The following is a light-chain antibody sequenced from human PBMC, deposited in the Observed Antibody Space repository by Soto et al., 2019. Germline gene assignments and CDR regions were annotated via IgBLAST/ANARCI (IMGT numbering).Light chain of an antibody. CDR1: QGISSL. V-gene: IGKV1-12*01. CDR2: AAS. Sequence: DIQITQSPSSVSASVGDRVTITCLSSQGISSLLAWYQVKAGKAPKFLIYAASSLQSGVPSRFSGSGSGTDFTLTISSLQPEDFATYYCQQANGFPLTFGGGDQVDIX. J-gene: IGKJ4*01. CDR3: QQANGFPLT.